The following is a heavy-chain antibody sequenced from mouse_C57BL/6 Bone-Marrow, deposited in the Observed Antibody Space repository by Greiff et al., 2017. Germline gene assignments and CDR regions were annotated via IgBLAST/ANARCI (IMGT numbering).Heavy chain of an antibody. CDR3: ARVITSVEYYFDY. D-gene: IGHD1-1*01. J-gene: IGHJ2*01. CDR1: GYTFTSYW. V-gene: IGHV1-55*01. CDR2: IYPGSGST. Sequence: QVQLQQPGAELVKPGASVKMSCKASGYTFTSYWITWVKQRPGQGLEWIGDIYPGSGSTNYNEKIKSKATMTVDTSSSTAYMQLSSLTSEDSAVYDCARVITSVEYYFDYWGQGTTLTVSS.